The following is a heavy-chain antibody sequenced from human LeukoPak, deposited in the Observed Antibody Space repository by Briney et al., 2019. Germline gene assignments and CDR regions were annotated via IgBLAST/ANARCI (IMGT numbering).Heavy chain of an antibody. D-gene: IGHD2-2*02. Sequence: PSETLSLTCTVSGGSIRSGDYYWSWIRQPPGKGLEWIGYIHYTGSTYYNPSLKTRVTISVDTSKSQFSLKLSSVTAADTAVYYCARDRLGYCSSTSCYTGSGHWFDPWGQGTLVTVSS. CDR2: IHYTGST. V-gene: IGHV4-30-4*08. CDR1: GGSIRSGDYY. CDR3: ARDRLGYCSSTSCYTGSGHWFDP. J-gene: IGHJ5*02.